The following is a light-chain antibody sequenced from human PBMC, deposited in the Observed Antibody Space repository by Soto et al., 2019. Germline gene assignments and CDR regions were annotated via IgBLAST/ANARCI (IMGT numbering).Light chain of an antibody. V-gene: IGKV3-15*01. CDR1: HSVNIH. Sequence: MMMTQSPATLSVSPGERVTLSCGTSHSVNIHVAWYQQKPGQAPRLLLYGASTRATGIPVRFSGSGFGTEFTLTISSLQSEDFAVYYCQQYKNWPLFGQGTRLEIK. CDR3: QQYKNWPL. CDR2: GAS. J-gene: IGKJ5*01.